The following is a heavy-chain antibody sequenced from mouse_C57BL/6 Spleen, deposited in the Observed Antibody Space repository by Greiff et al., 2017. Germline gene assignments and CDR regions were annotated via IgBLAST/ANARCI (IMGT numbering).Heavy chain of an antibody. D-gene: IGHD3-2*02. J-gene: IGHJ2*01. CDR3: AKTAQATGGDFDY. CDR1: GYTFTSYW. Sequence: QVQLQQPGAELVKPGASVKLSCKASGYTFTSYWMHWVKQRPGQGLEWIGMIHPNSGSTNYNEKFKSKATLTVDKSSSTAYMQLSSLTSEDSAVYYCAKTAQATGGDFDYWGQGTTLTVSS. CDR2: IHPNSGST. V-gene: IGHV1-64*01.